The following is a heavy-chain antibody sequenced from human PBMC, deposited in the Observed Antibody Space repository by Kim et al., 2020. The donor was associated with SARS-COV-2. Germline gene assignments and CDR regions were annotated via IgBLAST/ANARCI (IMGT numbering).Heavy chain of an antibody. D-gene: IGHD6-13*01. J-gene: IGHJ6*02. CDR2: IKSKTDGGTT. CDR1: GFTFSNAW. V-gene: IGHV3-15*01. CDR3: TTAGYSGSWYGYYYYGMDV. Sequence: GGSLRLSCAASGFTFSNAWMSWVRQAPGKGLEWVGRIKSKTDGGTTDYAAPVKGRFTISIDDSKNTLYLQMNSLKTEDTAVYYCTTAGYSGSWYGYYYYGMDVWGQGTTVTVSS.